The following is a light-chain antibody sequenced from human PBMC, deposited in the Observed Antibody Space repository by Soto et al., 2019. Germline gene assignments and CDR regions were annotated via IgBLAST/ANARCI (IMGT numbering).Light chain of an antibody. CDR3: YSCRRRSSTRYV. V-gene: IGLV2-14*03. CDR1: SSDIGTYNY. Sequence: QSALTQPASASGSPGQSITISCTGTSSDIGTYNYVSWYQQHPGQAPKLMIYHVSNRPAGVSDRFSGSKSGNSAPLTIYGPPPEDEADYYCYSCRRRSSTRYVFGPGTKLTVL. CDR2: HVS. J-gene: IGLJ1*01.